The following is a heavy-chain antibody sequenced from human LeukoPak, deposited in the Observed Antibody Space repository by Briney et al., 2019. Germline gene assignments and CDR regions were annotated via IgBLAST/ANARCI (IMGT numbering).Heavy chain of an antibody. CDR1: GYTFIAYY. CDR2: INPHSGGP. CDR3: ARGADFWSGYYGL. D-gene: IGHD3-3*01. J-gene: IGHJ4*02. Sequence: GASVKVSCKASGYTFIAYYMHWVRQAPGQGLEWMGWINPHSGGPTYAQKFQGRVTMTRDTSGSTAYLELSRLTSDDTAFYFCARGADFWSGYYGLWGQGTLVTVSS. V-gene: IGHV1-2*02.